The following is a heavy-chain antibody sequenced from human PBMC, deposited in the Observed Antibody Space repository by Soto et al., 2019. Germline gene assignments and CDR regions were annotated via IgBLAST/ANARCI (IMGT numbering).Heavy chain of an antibody. CDR1: VFTFIDYY. D-gene: IGHD2-2*01. J-gene: IGHJ6*02. CDR2: ISSSSSYT. V-gene: IGHV3-11*06. CDR3: ARYCSTTSCYSGYYYGMDV. Sequence: GGSLRLSCAASVFTFIDYYMSWIRQAPGKGLEWVAFISSSSSYTNYADSVRGRFTISRDNAGNSLYLQMNSLRAEDTAVYFCARYCSTTSCYSGYYYGMDVWGQGTTVTVSS.